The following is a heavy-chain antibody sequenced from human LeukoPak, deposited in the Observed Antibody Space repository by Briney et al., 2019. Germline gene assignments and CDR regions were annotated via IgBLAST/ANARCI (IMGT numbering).Heavy chain of an antibody. Sequence: PRGSLRLSCAASGFTFSSYAMSWVRQAPGKGLEWVSVIYSGGSTYYADSVKGRFTISRHNSKNTLYLQMNSLRAEDTAVYYCAREVREFTVTRIMWGQGTLVTVSS. D-gene: IGHD4-17*01. CDR3: AREVREFTVTRIM. CDR1: GFTFSSYA. V-gene: IGHV3-53*04. J-gene: IGHJ4*02. CDR2: IYSGGST.